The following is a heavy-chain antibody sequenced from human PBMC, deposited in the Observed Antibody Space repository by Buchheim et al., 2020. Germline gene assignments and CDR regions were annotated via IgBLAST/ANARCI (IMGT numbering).Heavy chain of an antibody. CDR1: GFTFSNFG. CDR3: AKGDYIWGTSPTYYFDF. J-gene: IGHJ4*02. Sequence: QVQLVESGGGVVQPGTSVRLSCAASGFTFSNFGMHWVRQAPGKGLEWVAVMSYVGTTTYYSDSVKGRFFISRDNSKNTLYLQLNNLRSEDTAVYFCAKGDYIWGTSPTYYFDFWGKGTL. D-gene: IGHD3-16*01. V-gene: IGHV3-30*18. CDR2: MSYVGTTT.